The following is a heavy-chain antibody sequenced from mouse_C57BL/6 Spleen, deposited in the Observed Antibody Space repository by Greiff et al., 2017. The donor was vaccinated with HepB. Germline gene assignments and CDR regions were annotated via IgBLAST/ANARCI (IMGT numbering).Heavy chain of an antibody. CDR3: ARLGDSSGYGVDY. J-gene: IGHJ2*01. V-gene: IGHV1-69*01. CDR2: IDPSDSYT. D-gene: IGHD3-2*02. CDR1: GYTFTSYW. Sequence: VQLQQSGAELVMPGASVKLSCKASGYTFTSYWMHWVKQRPGQGLEWIGEIDPSDSYTNYNQKFKGKSTLTVDKSSSTAYMQLSSLTSEDSAVYYCARLGDSSGYGVDYWGQGTTLTVSS.